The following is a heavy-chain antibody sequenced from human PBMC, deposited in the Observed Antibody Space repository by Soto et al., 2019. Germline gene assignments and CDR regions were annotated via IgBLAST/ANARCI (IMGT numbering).Heavy chain of an antibody. D-gene: IGHD3-22*01. Sequence: GGSLRLCCAASGFPFICYYMHWVRQAPGKGLEWVSYISSSSSYTNYADSVKGRFTISRDNAKNSLYLQMNSLRAEDTAVYYCARDPKYYYDSSGYPDYWGQGNLVTVSS. CDR1: GFPFICYY. CDR3: ARDPKYYYDSSGYPDY. CDR2: ISSSSSYT. V-gene: IGHV3-11*06. J-gene: IGHJ4*02.